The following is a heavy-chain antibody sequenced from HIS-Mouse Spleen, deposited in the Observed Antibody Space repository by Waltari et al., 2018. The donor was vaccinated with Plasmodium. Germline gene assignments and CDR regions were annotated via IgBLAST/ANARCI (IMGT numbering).Heavy chain of an antibody. CDR2: INHSGTT. CDR3: ARVTSSGVYWYFDL. J-gene: IGHJ2*01. V-gene: IGHV4-34*01. D-gene: IGHD3-3*01. CDR1: GGSFSGYY. Sequence: QVQLQQWGAGLLKPSETLSLTCAVYGGSFSGYYWSWSRQPPGKGLEWIGEINHSGTTNSNPSLKSRFTIAVDPSTNQFSLKLRSVTAADTAVYYCARVTSSGVYWYFDLWGRGTLVTVSS.